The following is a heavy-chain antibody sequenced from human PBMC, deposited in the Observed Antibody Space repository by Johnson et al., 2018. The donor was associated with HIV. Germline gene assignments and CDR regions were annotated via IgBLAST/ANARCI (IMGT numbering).Heavy chain of an antibody. Sequence: QVQLVESGGGVVQPGRSLRLSCAASGFTFSSYGMHWVRQAPGKGLEWVAVISYAGSKKYYADSVKGRFTISRDNSKNTLYLQMNSLRAEDTAVYYCAKVINPSRVDTAMVTVLDAFDIWGQGTMVTVSS. D-gene: IGHD5-18*01. CDR3: AKVINPSRVDTAMVTVLDAFDI. J-gene: IGHJ3*02. V-gene: IGHV3-30*18. CDR1: GFTFSSYG. CDR2: ISYAGSKK.